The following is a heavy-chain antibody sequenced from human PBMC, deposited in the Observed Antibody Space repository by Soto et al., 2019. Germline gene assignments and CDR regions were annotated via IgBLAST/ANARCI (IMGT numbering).Heavy chain of an antibody. CDR2: THSSGRS. CDR3: ARTAPDGYTSH. V-gene: IGHV4-59*01. CDR1: GVSIRDNF. D-gene: IGHD5-12*01. J-gene: IGHJ4*02. Sequence: PSETLSLTCTVSGVSIRDNFWSWIRQTPGQELEWIGYTHSSGRSRYNPSLTSRLTISEDTSKNQFSLNLASVTAADTAVYYCARTAPDGYTSHWGQGTLVTVSS.